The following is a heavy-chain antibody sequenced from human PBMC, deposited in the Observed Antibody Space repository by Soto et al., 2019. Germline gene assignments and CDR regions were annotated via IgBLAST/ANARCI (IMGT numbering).Heavy chain of an antibody. CDR3: AIIDWIPS. V-gene: IGHV4-30-4*01. CDR1: GGSISSSDYY. Sequence: QVQLQESGPGLLKPSQTLSLSCTVSGGSISSSDYYWSWIRQPPGKGLEWIGSIYYSGSTYYSPSLKSRLTMSVDTSKTRFSLKLTSVTAADTAVYYCAIIDWIPSWGQGTLVTVSA. J-gene: IGHJ4*02. CDR2: IYYSGST. D-gene: IGHD1-1*01.